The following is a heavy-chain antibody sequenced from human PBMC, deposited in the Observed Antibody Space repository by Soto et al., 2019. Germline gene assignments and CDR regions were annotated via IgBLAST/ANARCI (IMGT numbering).Heavy chain of an antibody. CDR3: ARLPNYYYYGMDV. V-gene: IGHV5-51*01. Sequence: GESLKISCKGSGYSFTSYWIGWVRQMPGKGLEWMGIIYPGDSDTRYSPSFQGQVTISADKSISTAYPQWSSLKASDTAMFYCARLPNYYYYGMDVWGQGTTVTVSS. CDR2: IYPGDSDT. CDR1: GYSFTSYW. J-gene: IGHJ6*02.